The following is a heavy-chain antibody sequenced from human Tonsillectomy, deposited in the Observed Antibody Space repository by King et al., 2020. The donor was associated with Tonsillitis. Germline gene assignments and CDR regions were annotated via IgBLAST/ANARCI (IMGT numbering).Heavy chain of an antibody. Sequence: VQLVESGGGLVKPGGSLRLSCAASGFTFSSYSMNWVRQAPGKGLEWVSSISSSSSYIYYAHSVKGRFTISRDNAKNSLYLQMNSLRAEDTAVYYCARDSGSYLGYYYYGMDVWGQGTTVTVSS. V-gene: IGHV3-21*01. J-gene: IGHJ6*02. CDR1: GFTFSSYS. D-gene: IGHD1-26*01. CDR2: ISSSSSYI. CDR3: ARDSGSYLGYYYYGMDV.